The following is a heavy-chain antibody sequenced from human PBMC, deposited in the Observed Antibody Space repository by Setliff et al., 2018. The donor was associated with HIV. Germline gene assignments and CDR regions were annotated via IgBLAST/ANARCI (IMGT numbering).Heavy chain of an antibody. D-gene: IGHD2-15*01. J-gene: IGHJ5*02. V-gene: IGHV4-34*01. CDR1: GGSLSGHY. CDR3: AAATTLLSPRA. CDR2: INHSGKT. Sequence: SETLSLTCAVYGGSLSGHYWTWIRQPPGEGLEWIGEINHSGKTNYNPSLKSRVTISVDTAKNQFSLKLSSVTAADTAVYYCAAATTLLSPRAWGQGTLVTVSS.